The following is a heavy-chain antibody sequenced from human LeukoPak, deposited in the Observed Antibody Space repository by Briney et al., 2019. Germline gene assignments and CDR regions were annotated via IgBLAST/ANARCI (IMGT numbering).Heavy chain of an antibody. D-gene: IGHD1-1*01. CDR2: IRSKANSYAT. CDR1: GFTLSGSA. J-gene: IGHJ4*02. CDR3: TSLEYNWNDGIDY. V-gene: IGHV3-73*01. Sequence: GGSLRLSCAASGFTLSGSAMHWVRQASGKGLEWVGRIRSKANSYATAYAASVKGRFTISRDDSKNTAYLQMNSLKTEDTAVYYCTSLEYNWNDGIDYWGQGTLVTVSS.